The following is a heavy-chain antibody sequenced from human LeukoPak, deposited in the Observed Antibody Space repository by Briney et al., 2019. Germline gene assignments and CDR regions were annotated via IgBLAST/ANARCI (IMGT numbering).Heavy chain of an antibody. CDR1: AFTFSNYW. Sequence: PGGSLRLSCAASAFTFSNYWMSWVRQAPGKGLVWVSRINSDGSSTSYADSVKGRFTISRDNAKNTLYLQMNSLRAEDTAVYYCARAPDMVRGVISRAFDIWGQGTMVTVSS. CDR2: INSDGSST. V-gene: IGHV3-74*01. D-gene: IGHD3-10*01. J-gene: IGHJ3*02. CDR3: ARAPDMVRGVISRAFDI.